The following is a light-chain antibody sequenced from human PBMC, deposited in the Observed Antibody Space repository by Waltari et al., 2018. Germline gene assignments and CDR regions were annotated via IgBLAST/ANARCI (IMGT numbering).Light chain of an antibody. CDR3: QKYDRLPAT. CDR1: QSVSRF. J-gene: IGKJ1*01. V-gene: IGKV3-20*01. CDR2: GAS. Sequence: EIVLTQSPGTLSLSPGERGTLSCRASQSVSRFLAWYQQKPDQAPRLLIYGASTRATGIPYRFSGSVSVTDFSLTISRLEPEDFAVYYCQKYDRLPATFGQGTKVEIK.